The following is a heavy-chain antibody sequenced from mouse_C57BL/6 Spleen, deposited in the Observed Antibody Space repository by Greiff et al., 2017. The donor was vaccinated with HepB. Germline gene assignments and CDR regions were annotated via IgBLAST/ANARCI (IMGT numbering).Heavy chain of an antibody. CDR3: AREGTGFYFDY. Sequence: QVQLKQPGTELVKPGASVKPSCKASGYTFTSYWMHWVKQRPGQGLEWIGNINPSNGGTNYNEKFKSKATLTVDKSSSTAYMQLSSLTSEDSAVYYCAREGTGFYFDYWGQGTTLTVSS. V-gene: IGHV1-53*01. J-gene: IGHJ2*01. CDR1: GYTFTSYW. D-gene: IGHD4-1*01. CDR2: INPSNGGT.